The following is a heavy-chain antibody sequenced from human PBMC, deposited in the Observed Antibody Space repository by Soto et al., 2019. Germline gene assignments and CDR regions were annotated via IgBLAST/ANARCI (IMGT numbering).Heavy chain of an antibody. CDR2: IYYSGST. Sequence: LSLTCTVSGGSISSSSYYWGWIRQPPGKGLEWIGSIYYSGSTYYNPSLKSRVTISVDTSKNQFSLKLSSVTAADTAVYYCATNYAYYYYYGMDVWGQGTTVTVSS. CDR3: ATNYAYYYYYGMDV. V-gene: IGHV4-39*01. J-gene: IGHJ6*02. CDR1: GGSISSSSYY. D-gene: IGHD4-4*01.